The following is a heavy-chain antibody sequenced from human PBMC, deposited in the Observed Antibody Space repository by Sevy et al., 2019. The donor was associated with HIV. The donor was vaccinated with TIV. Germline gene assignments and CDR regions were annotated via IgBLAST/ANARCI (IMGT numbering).Heavy chain of an antibody. CDR2: VYYSGST. CDR1: GGSVSSGNYY. CDR3: ARAHVIAAAGGYYYGMDV. V-gene: IGHV4-61*01. Sequence: SETLSLTCTVSGGSVSSGNYYWSWIRQPPGKGLEWIGYVYYSGSTNYNPSLKSRVTISVDTSKNQFSLKLSSVTAADTAVYYCARAHVIAAAGGYYYGMDVWGQGATVTVSS. D-gene: IGHD6-13*01. J-gene: IGHJ6*02.